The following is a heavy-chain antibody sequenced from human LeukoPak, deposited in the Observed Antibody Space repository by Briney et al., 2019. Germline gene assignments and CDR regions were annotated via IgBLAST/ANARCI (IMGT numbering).Heavy chain of an antibody. CDR1: GGSFSGYY. D-gene: IGHD3-22*01. Sequence: SETLSLTCAVYGGSFSGYYWSWIRQPPGKGLEWIGEINHSGSTNYNPSLKSRVTISVDTSKNQFSLKLSSVTAADTAVYYCAKGSLPYYYDSSGYPIPYYYFDYWGQGTLVTVSS. CDR2: INHSGST. V-gene: IGHV4-34*01. CDR3: AKGSLPYYYDSSGYPIPYYYFDY. J-gene: IGHJ4*02.